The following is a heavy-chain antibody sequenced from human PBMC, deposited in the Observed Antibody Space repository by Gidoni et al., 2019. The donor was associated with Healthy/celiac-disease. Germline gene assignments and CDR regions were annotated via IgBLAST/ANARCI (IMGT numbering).Heavy chain of an antibody. J-gene: IGHJ4*02. Sequence: VQLQDSGPGLVKPSQTLSLTCTVSGCPLSSGSYYWSRLRQPAGKGLEWIGRIYTSGSTNYNPSIKSRVTISVDTSKNQFSLKLSSVTAADTAVYYCAREAPGVSISRSWLKNRQAAGRYDYWGQGTLVTVSS. CDR2: IYTSGST. CDR3: AREAPGVSISRSWLKNRQAAGRYDY. CDR1: GCPLSSGSYY. V-gene: IGHV4-61*02. D-gene: IGHD3-3*02.